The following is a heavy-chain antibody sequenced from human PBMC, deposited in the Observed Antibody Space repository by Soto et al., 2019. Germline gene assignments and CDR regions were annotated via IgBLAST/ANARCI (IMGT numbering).Heavy chain of an antibody. Sequence: QVLLVQSGAEVKKPGSSVKVSCKASGYSFSTYGVSWVRHAPGQVLEWMGWLNTGDGHTAYAQKLQGRITLTTDTSTTTAYMELRSLRSDDTAIYYCARGENYGSARYGFDHWGQGTLVTGSS. V-gene: IGHV1-18*04. J-gene: IGHJ4*02. CDR2: LNTGDGHT. D-gene: IGHD3-10*01. CDR1: GYSFSTYG. CDR3: ARGENYGSARYGFDH.